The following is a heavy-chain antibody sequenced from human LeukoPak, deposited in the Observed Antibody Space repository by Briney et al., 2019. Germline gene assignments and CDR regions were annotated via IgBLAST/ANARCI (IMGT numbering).Heavy chain of an antibody. J-gene: IGHJ4*02. V-gene: IGHV1-46*01. CDR1: GYTFTSYY. CDR2: IDPSGGST. D-gene: IGHD6-19*01. Sequence: ASVEVSCKASGYTFTSYYMHWLRQAPGQGLDWIGIIDPSGGSTNYAQKFQGRVTMTRDTSTSTVFMELNSLRSEDTAVYYCARGQEPGYASGWHSACGYWGPGTLVSVSS. CDR3: ARGQEPGYASGWHSACGY.